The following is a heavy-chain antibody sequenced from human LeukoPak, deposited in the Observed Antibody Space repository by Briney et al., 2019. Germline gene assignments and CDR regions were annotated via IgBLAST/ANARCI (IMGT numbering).Heavy chain of an antibody. CDR2: ILYDRSFK. Sequence: GSLRLSCAASGFTFSNYSMHWVRQAPGKGLGWVAVILYDRSFKYYADSVKGRFTLPRDNSKNTLFLQMNSLRAEDTAVYYCARVGSGNFLGAFDIWGQGTMVTVSS. CDR3: ARVGSGNFLGAFDI. J-gene: IGHJ3*02. CDR1: GFTFSNYS. D-gene: IGHD1-26*01. V-gene: IGHV3-30-3*01.